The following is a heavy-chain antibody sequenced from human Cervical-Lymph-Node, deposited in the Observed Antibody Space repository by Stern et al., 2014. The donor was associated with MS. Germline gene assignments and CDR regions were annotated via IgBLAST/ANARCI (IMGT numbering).Heavy chain of an antibody. CDR1: GFTFSHYS. CDR2: ISNDSTHT. V-gene: IGHV3-21*01. CDR3: ARAKVGDYARSPHLDS. D-gene: IGHD4-17*01. Sequence: EVQLVESGGGLVKPGESLRLSCDASGFTFSHYSINWVRQAPGKGLEWISSISNDSTHTYYRSSGEGLFTIPRDSPKDLVSLPMVSLRAEDPAVYYGARAKVGDYARSPHLDSWGQGTLVTVSS. J-gene: IGHJ4*02.